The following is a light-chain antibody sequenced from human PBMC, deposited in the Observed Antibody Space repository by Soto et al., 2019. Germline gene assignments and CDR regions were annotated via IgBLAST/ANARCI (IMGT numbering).Light chain of an antibody. V-gene: IGKV3-15*01. J-gene: IGKJ2*01. CDR2: SAS. CDR3: QKYNNWPPIT. Sequence: ETVMTQSPATLSVSPGERATLSCRASQGVSSNLAWYQQKPGQAPRLLIYSASTSATGIPARFSGSGSGTEFTLTISSLQTEDFAVYYCQKYNNWPPITFGQGTKLEIK. CDR1: QGVSSN.